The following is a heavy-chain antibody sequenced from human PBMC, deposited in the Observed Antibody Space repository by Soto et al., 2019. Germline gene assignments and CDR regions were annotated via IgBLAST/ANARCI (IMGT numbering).Heavy chain of an antibody. D-gene: IGHD2-21*02. CDR1: GCTFTNFG. V-gene: IGHV1-18*01. CDR3: ARGVTPIDY. Sequence: PGKVSCKASGCTFTNFGISWVRQAPGQGLEWMGWISAYNGNTNYAQNFQGRVTMTTDTSTSTAYMELRSLRSDDTAVYYCARGVTPIDYWGQGTLVTVSS. CDR2: ISAYNGNT. J-gene: IGHJ4*02.